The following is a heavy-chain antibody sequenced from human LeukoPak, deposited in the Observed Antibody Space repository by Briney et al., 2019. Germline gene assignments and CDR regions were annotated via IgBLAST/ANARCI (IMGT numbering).Heavy chain of an antibody. CDR2: ISNTGGT. Sequence: SQTLSLTCTVSGDSVSRYYWNWIRQPPGKGLEWIGYISNTGGTNYNPSLKSRVAMSLDMSQNQFSLRLRYLTAADTAVYYCASAQWLLSPFDYWGQGTLVTVSS. V-gene: IGHV4-59*08. CDR1: GDSVSRYY. D-gene: IGHD6-19*01. J-gene: IGHJ4*02. CDR3: ASAQWLLSPFDY.